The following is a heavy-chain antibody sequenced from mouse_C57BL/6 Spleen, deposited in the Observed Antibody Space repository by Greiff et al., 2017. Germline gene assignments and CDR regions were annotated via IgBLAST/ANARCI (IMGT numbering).Heavy chain of an antibody. CDR1: GYTFTSYG. J-gene: IGHJ3*01. Sequence: VMLVESGAELARPGASVKLSCKASGYTFTSYGISWVKQRTGQGLEWIGEIYPRSGNTYYNEKFKGKATLTADKSSSTAYMELRSLTSEDSAVYFGARGGDYDRAWFAYWGQGTLVTVSA. D-gene: IGHD2-4*01. CDR2: IYPRSGNT. V-gene: IGHV1-81*01. CDR3: ARGGDYDRAWFAY.